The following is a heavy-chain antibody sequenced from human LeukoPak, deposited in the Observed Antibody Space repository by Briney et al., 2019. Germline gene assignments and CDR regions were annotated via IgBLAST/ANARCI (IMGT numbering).Heavy chain of an antibody. D-gene: IGHD2-15*01. CDR2: LKQDGSEI. CDR3: AGGAGWSIDY. CDR1: GFTFSSYG. V-gene: IGHV3-7*01. J-gene: IGHJ4*02. Sequence: QPGGSLRLSCAASGFTFSSYGMHWVRQAPGKGLEWVAILKQDGSEILYVDSVKGRFTISRDNAKNSLYLQMNSLRAEDTAVYYCAGGAGWSIDYWGQGTLVTVSS.